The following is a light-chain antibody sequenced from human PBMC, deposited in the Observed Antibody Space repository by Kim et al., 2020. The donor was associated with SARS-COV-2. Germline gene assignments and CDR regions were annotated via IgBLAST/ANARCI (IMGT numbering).Light chain of an antibody. CDR2: QDS. CDR1: KLGDKY. CDR3: QAWDSSVV. Sequence: SYELTQPPSVSVSPGQTASITCSGDKLGDKYACWYQQKPGQSPVLVIYQDSKRPSGIPERFSGSNSGNIATLTISGTQAMDEADYYCQAWDSSVVFGGGTKLTVL. V-gene: IGLV3-1*01. J-gene: IGLJ2*01.